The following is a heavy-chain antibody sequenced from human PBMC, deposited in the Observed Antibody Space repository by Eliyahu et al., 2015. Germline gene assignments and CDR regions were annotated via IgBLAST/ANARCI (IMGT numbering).Heavy chain of an antibody. CDR2: TYYPGTT. CDR3: ARVTTTKIVVVFTTSWYFDL. CDR1: GGSISSSNYY. Sequence: QVQLQESGPGLVKTSQTLSLTCTVSGGSISSSNYYWSWIRQHPGKGLEWIGYTYYPGTTHYNPSLKSRATISVDTSKNQFSLKVDSVTDADTAVYYCARVTTTKIVVVFTTSWYFDLWGRGTLVTVSS. J-gene: IGHJ2*01. V-gene: IGHV4-31*03. D-gene: IGHD3-22*01.